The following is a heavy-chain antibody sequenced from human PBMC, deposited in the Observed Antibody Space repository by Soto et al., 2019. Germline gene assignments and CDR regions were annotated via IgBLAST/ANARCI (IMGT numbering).Heavy chain of an antibody. V-gene: IGHV5-51*01. Sequence: PGESLKISCKGSGYSFTSYWIGWVRQMPGKGLEWMGIIYPGDSDTRYSPSFQGQVTISADKSISTAYLQWSSLKASDTAMYYCARHTPSSRLNYYGRFDPWGQGTLVTVSS. CDR3: ARHTPSSRLNYYGRFDP. CDR1: GYSFTSYW. CDR2: IYPGDSDT. D-gene: IGHD3-10*01. J-gene: IGHJ5*02.